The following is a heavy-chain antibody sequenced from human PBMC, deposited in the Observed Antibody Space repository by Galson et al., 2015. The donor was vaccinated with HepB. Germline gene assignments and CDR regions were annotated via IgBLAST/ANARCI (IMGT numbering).Heavy chain of an antibody. V-gene: IGHV3-23*01. CDR2: ISGRGVTT. CDR3: AKSKDSGWSYNAFDI. J-gene: IGHJ3*02. D-gene: IGHD6-19*01. Sequence: MTWVRQPPGKGLQWVATISGRGVTTFDADSVKGQFTISRDNSKNTLYLEMNNLRADDTAVYFCAKSKDSGWSYNAFDIWGQGTMVTVST.